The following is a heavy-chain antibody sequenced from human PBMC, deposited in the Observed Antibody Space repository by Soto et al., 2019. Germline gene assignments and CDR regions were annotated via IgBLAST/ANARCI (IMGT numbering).Heavy chain of an antibody. CDR1: GGSISSSNW. CDR2: IYHSGST. V-gene: IGHV4-4*02. J-gene: IGHJ6*02. CDR3: ARAPIAVVGITTPQDYYGMDV. D-gene: IGHD3-22*01. Sequence: SETLSLTCAASGGSISSSNWWSWVRQPPGKGLEWIGEIYHSGSTNYNPSLKSRVTISVDKSKNQFSLKLSSVTAADTAVYYWARAPIAVVGITTPQDYYGMDVWGQGTTVTVSS.